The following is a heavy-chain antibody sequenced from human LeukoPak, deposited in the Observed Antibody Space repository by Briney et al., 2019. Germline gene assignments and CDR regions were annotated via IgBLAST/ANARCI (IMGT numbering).Heavy chain of an antibody. CDR2: IYHSGTT. J-gene: IGHJ4*02. CDR3: ATTPIAAAGIE. V-gene: IGHV4-38-2*02. CDR1: GYSISSGYY. D-gene: IGHD6-13*01. Sequence: PETLSLTCTVSGYSISSGYYWGWIRQPPGKGLEWIGSIYHSGTTYYNPSLKSRVTISVDTSKNQFSLKLNSVTAADTAVYYCATTPIAAAGIERGQGTLVTVSS.